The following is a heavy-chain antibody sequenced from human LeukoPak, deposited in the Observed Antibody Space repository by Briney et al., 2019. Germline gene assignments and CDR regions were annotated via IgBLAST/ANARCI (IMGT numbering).Heavy chain of an antibody. Sequence: PGGSLRLSCAASGFTFSSYGMHWVRQAPGKGLEWVAVISYDGSNKYYADSVKGRFTISRDNSKNTLYLQMNSLRAEDTAVYYCARVRVGYYYGMDVWGQGTTVTVSS. CDR3: ARVRVGYYYGMDV. CDR2: ISYDGSNK. D-gene: IGHD1-26*01. J-gene: IGHJ6*02. V-gene: IGHV3-30*03. CDR1: GFTFSSYG.